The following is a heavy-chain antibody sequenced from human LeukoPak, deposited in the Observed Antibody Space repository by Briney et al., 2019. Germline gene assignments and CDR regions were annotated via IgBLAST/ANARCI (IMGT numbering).Heavy chain of an antibody. CDR3: ARETQSSGWIGPPSFDI. J-gene: IGHJ3*02. V-gene: IGHV3-23*01. CDR1: GFTFSSYA. Sequence: GGSLRLSCAASGFTFSSYAMSWVRRAPGKGLEWVSAISGSGGSTYYADSVKGRFTISRHNSKNTLYLQMNSLRAEDTAVYYCARETQSSGWIGPPSFDIWGQGTMVTVSS. CDR2: ISGSGGST. D-gene: IGHD6-19*01.